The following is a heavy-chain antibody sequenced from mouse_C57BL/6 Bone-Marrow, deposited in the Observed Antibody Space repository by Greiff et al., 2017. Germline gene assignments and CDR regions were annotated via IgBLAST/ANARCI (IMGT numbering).Heavy chain of an antibody. CDR3: ARFYYSNYFDY. Sequence: QVQLQQSGAELARPGASVKLSCKASGYTFTSYGISWVKQRTGQGLEWIGEIYPRSGNTYYNEKFKGKATLTEDKSSSTAYMELRSLTSEDSAVYFCARFYYSNYFDYWGQGTTLTVSS. J-gene: IGHJ2*01. D-gene: IGHD2-5*01. V-gene: IGHV1-81*01. CDR2: IYPRSGNT. CDR1: GYTFTSYG.